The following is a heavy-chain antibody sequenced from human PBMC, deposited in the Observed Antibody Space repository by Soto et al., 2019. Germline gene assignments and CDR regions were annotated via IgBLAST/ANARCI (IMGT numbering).Heavy chain of an antibody. Sequence: PSETLSLTCTVSGGSVSSGSYYWSWIRQPPGKGLEWIGYIYYSGSTNYNPSLKSRVTISVDTSKNQFSLKLSSVTAADTAVYYCARELENYYDSSGYYWFDPWGQGTLVTSPQ. D-gene: IGHD3-22*01. CDR2: IYYSGST. V-gene: IGHV4-61*01. CDR1: GGSVSSGSYY. CDR3: ARELENYYDSSGYYWFDP. J-gene: IGHJ5*02.